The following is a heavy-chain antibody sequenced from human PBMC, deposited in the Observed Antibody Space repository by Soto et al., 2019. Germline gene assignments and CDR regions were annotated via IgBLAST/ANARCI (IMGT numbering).Heavy chain of an antibody. D-gene: IGHD4-17*01. CDR2: IYPGDSDT. V-gene: IGHV5-51*01. CDR3: ARNPASTVTRKWYGMDV. CDR1: GYSFTSYW. J-gene: IGHJ6*02. Sequence: GESLKISCKGSGYSFTSYWIGWVRQMPGKDLEWMGIIYPGDSDTRYSPSFQGQVTISADKSISTAYLQWSSLKASDTAMYYCARNPASTVTRKWYGMDVWGQGTTVTVS.